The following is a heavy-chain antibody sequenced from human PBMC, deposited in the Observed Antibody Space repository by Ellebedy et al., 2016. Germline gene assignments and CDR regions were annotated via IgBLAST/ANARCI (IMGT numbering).Heavy chain of an antibody. V-gene: IGHV4-59*08. CDR1: GGSISSYY. D-gene: IGHD6-13*01. Sequence: SETLSLTCTVSGGSISSYYWSWIRQPPGKGLEWIGYIYYSGSTNYNPSLKSRVTISVDTSKNQFSLKLSSVTAADTAVYYCARHSGSSWSSNWFDPWGQGTLVTVSS. CDR2: IYYSGST. CDR3: ARHSGSSWSSNWFDP. J-gene: IGHJ5*02.